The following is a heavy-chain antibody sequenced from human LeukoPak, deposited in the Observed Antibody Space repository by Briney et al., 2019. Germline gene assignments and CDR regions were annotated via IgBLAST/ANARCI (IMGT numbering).Heavy chain of an antibody. CDR1: GFSFSGNS. Sequence: GGSLRLSCAASGFSFSGNSMNWVRQAPGKGLEWLSSIRSGSSYIYYADSVKGRFTISRDNAKNSLYLQMNSLRAEDTAVYYCARDPQRYCSSNSCLVDYWGQGTLVTVSS. D-gene: IGHD2-2*01. V-gene: IGHV3-21*01. CDR2: IRSGSSYI. CDR3: ARDPQRYCSSNSCLVDY. J-gene: IGHJ4*02.